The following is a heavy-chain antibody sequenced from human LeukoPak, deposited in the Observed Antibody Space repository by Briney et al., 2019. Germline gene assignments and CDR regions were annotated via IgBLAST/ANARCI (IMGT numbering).Heavy chain of an antibody. CDR2: ICYSGST. D-gene: IGHD3-9*01. J-gene: IGHJ6*03. CDR3: ARGPNSDNYYYYYYMDV. Sequence: SETLSLTCTVSGGSISSYYWSWIRQPPGKGLEWIGYICYSGSTNYNPSLKSRVTISVDTSKNQFSLKLSSVTAADTAVYYCARGPNSDNYYYYYYMDVWGKGTTVTVSS. V-gene: IGHV4-59*01. CDR1: GGSISSYY.